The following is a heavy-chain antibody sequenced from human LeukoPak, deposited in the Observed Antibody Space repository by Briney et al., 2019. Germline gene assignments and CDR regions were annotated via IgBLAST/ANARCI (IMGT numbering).Heavy chain of an antibody. Sequence: ASVKVSCKASGYTFTSYGISWVRQAPGQGLEWMGWISAYNGNTNYAQKLQGRVTMTRDTSISTAYMELSRLRSDDTAVYYCARDIRGHNFDYRGQGTLVTVSS. CDR3: ARDIRGHNFDY. CDR2: ISAYNGNT. V-gene: IGHV1-18*01. J-gene: IGHJ4*02. D-gene: IGHD1-14*01. CDR1: GYTFTSYG.